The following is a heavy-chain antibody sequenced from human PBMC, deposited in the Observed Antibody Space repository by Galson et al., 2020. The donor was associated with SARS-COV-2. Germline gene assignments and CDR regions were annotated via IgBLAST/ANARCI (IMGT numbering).Heavy chain of an antibody. CDR2: INRDGSST. D-gene: IGHD6-13*01. V-gene: IGHV3-74*01. CDR3: ARDPGIGSCWPYYFDY. Sequence: GGSLRLSCAASGFTFSSYWMHWVRQAPGKGLVWVSRINRDGSSTSYADSVKGRFTISRDNAKNTLYLQMNSLRAEDTAVYYCARDPGIGSCWPYYFDYWGPGTLVTVSS. J-gene: IGHJ4*02. CDR1: GFTFSSYW.